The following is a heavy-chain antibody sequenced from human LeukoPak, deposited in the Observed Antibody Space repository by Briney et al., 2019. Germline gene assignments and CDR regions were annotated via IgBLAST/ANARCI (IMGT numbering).Heavy chain of an antibody. CDR1: GGSISSYY. CDR2: IYYSGST. Sequence: SETLSLTCTVSGGSISSYYWSWIRQPPGKGLEWIGYIYYSGSTNYNPSLKSRVTTSVDTSKNQFSLKLSSVTAADTAVYYCARTIGYCSSTSCSVFDYWGQGTLVTVSS. V-gene: IGHV4-59*01. J-gene: IGHJ4*02. D-gene: IGHD2-2*03. CDR3: ARTIGYCSSTSCSVFDY.